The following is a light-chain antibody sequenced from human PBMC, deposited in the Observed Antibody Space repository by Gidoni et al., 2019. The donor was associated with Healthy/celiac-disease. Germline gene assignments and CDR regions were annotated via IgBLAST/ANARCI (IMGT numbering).Light chain of an antibody. CDR3: QAWDSSTANWV. V-gene: IGLV3-1*01. Sequence: YELTQPPSVSVSPGQTASITCSGDKLGDKYACWYQQKPGQSPVLVIYQDSKRPSGIPERFSGSNSGNTATLTISGTQAMDEADYYCQAWDSSTANWVFGGGTKLTVL. CDR1: KLGDKY. CDR2: QDS. J-gene: IGLJ3*02.